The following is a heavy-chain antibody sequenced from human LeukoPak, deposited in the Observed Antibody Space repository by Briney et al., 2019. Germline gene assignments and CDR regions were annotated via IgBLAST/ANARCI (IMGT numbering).Heavy chain of an antibody. Sequence: GESLKISCKGSRYTFTTYWIGWVRQMSGKGLEWMGIIYPDDSDIRYSPSFQGQVTISADKSTSTAYLQWRSLKASDTAMYFCGRYSYDSSAGPFDYWGQGTLVTVSS. V-gene: IGHV5-51*01. CDR3: GRYSYDSSAGPFDY. J-gene: IGHJ4*02. CDR1: RYTFTTYW. D-gene: IGHD3-22*01. CDR2: IYPDDSDI.